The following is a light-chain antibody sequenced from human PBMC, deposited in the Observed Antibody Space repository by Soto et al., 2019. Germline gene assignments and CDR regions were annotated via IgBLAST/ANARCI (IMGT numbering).Light chain of an antibody. V-gene: IGLV2-14*03. CDR1: SSDVGAYIY. CDR2: EVN. CDR3: SSYSDSDKKV. Sequence: QSALTQPASVSGSPGQSITISCGGTSSDVGAYIYVSWYQQYPGKAPKLIIYEVNNRPSGVSGRFSGSKSDTTAYLTISGLQAEDEADYYCSSYSDSDKKVLGNGTKVTVL. J-gene: IGLJ1*01.